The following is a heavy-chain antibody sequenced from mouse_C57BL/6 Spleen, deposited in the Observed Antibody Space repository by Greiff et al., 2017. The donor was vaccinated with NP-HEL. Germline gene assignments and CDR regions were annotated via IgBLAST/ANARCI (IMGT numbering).Heavy chain of an antibody. V-gene: IGHV1-26*01. D-gene: IGHD1-1*01. J-gene: IGHJ2*01. CDR2: INPNNGGT. CDR3: ARSHYGSRGLYFDY. Sequence: VQLQQSGPELVKPGASVKISCKASGYTFTDYYMNWVKQSHGKSLEWIGDINPNNGGTSYNQKFKGKATLTVDKSSSTAYMELRSLTSEDSAVYYCARSHYGSRGLYFDYWGQGTTLTVSS. CDR1: GYTFTDYY.